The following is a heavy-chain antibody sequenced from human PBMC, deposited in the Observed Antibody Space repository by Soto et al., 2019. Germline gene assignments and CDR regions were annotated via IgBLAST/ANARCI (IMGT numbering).Heavy chain of an antibody. Sequence: IVCDGSICRRFCCCHSTPPHPGKGLEWIGHIYYIGSTYYNQSLKSRVTISVDTSKNQLSLKLSSVTAADTAVYYCARDSYYDSSGYHLDYWGQGTLVTVSS. CDR2: IYYIGST. CDR3: ARDSYYDSSGYHLDY. J-gene: IGHJ4*02. V-gene: IGHV4-31*03. CDR1: DGSICRRFCC. D-gene: IGHD3-22*01.